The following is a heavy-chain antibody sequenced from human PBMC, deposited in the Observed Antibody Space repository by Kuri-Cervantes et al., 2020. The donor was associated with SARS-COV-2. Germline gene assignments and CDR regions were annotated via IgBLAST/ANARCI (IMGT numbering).Heavy chain of an antibody. CDR1: GFTFSSYD. CDR3: ARDPADYYDSSGGLDY. V-gene: IGHV3-13*01. D-gene: IGHD3-22*01. J-gene: IGHJ4*02. Sequence: GGSLRLSCAASGFTFSSYDMHWVRQATGKGLEWVSAIGTAGDTYYPGSVKGRSTISRDNSKNTLYLQMNSLRAEDTAVYYCARDPADYYDSSGGLDYWGQGTLVTVSS. CDR2: IGTAGDT.